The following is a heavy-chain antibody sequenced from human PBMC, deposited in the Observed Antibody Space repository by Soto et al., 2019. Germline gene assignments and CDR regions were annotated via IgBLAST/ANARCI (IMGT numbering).Heavy chain of an antibody. D-gene: IGHD3-22*01. V-gene: IGHV3-11*01. CDR3: AKEGYYDSSGSDAFDI. CDR1: GFTFSDYY. J-gene: IGHJ3*02. Sequence: GGSLRLSCAASGFTFSDYYMSWIRQAPGKGLEWVSYISSSGSTIYYADSVKGRFTISRDNAKNSLYLQMNSLRAEDTAVYYCAKEGYYDSSGSDAFDIWGQGTMVTVSS. CDR2: ISSSGSTI.